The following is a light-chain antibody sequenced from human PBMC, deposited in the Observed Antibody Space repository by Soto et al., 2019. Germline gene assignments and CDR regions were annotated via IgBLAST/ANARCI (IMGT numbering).Light chain of an antibody. V-gene: IGKV1-5*03. CDR1: QTISSW. CDR3: QHYNSYSEA. CDR2: KES. J-gene: IGKJ1*01. Sequence: DIQMTQSPSTLSGSVGDRVTITCRASQTISSWLAWYQQKPGKAPKLLIYKESTLKSGVPSRFSGSGSGTEFTLTISRLQPDDFATYYCQHYNSYSEAFGEGTKVEL.